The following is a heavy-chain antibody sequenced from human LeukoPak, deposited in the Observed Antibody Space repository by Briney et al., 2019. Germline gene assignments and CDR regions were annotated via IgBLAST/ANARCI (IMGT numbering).Heavy chain of an antibody. D-gene: IGHD2/OR15-2a*01. CDR3: ARGKTSQNIVTRKTYNWFDP. Sequence: ASVKVSCKASGYIFTGYYMHWVRQAPGQGLEWMGWINPNSGDTNYAQKFQGRVTMTRDTSISTAYMELSRLRSDDTAVYYCARGKTSQNIVTRKTYNWFDPWGQGTLVTVSS. J-gene: IGHJ5*02. CDR2: INPNSGDT. V-gene: IGHV1-2*02. CDR1: GYIFTGYY.